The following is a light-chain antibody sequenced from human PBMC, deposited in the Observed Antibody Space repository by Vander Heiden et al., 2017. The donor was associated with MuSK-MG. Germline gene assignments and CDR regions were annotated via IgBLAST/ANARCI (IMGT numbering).Light chain of an antibody. CDR2: WAS. CDR1: QSVLYSSNNKNY. CDR3: EQEDSTPHT. J-gene: IGKJ2*01. Sequence: DIVMTQSPDSLAVSLGERATINCKSSQSVLYSSNNKNYLAWYQQKPGQPPNLLIYWASTRESGVPDRFSGSGSGTDFTLTISSLQAEDVAVYYCEQEDSTPHTFGQGTKMDIK. V-gene: IGKV4-1*01.